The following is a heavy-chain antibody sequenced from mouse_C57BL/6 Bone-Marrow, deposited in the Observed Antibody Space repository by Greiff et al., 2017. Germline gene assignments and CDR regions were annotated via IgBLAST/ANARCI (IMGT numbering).Heavy chain of an antibody. Sequence: QVQLQQSGAELVKPGASVKLSCKASGYTFTEYTIHWVKQRPGQGLEWIGWFYPGSGSIKYNEKFKDKATLTADKSSSTVYMVLSRLTSEDSAVYYCARHEEGNLVWYLWFAYWGQGTLVTVAA. V-gene: IGHV1-62-2*01. CDR1: GYTFTEYT. CDR3: ARHEEGNLVWYLWFAY. CDR2: FYPGSGSI. D-gene: IGHD2-10*02. J-gene: IGHJ3*01.